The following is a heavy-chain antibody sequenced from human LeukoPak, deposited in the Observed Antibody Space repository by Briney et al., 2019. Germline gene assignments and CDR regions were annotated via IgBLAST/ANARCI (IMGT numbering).Heavy chain of an antibody. V-gene: IGHV3-11*04. CDR1: GFTFSDYY. D-gene: IGHD3-3*01. CDR3: ARAVNDFWSGYYYFDY. J-gene: IGHJ4*02. Sequence: GGSLRLSCAASGFTFSDYYMSWIRQAPGKGLEWVSYISGSSPTIFYADSVKGRFTISRGNAKNSLYLQMNSLRAEDTAVYYCARAVNDFWSGYYYFDYWGQGTLVTVSS. CDR2: ISGSSPTI.